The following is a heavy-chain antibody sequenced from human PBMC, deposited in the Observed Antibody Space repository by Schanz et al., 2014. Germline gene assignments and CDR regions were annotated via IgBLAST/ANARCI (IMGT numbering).Heavy chain of an antibody. D-gene: IGHD4-17*01. CDR1: GFTFSDYY. CDR3: ARRRSGDAFDI. Sequence: QVRVVESGGGLVKPGGSLRLSCAASGFTFSDYYMNWIRQAPGKGLEWVSSISSGSGYTDYPDSVKGRFTISRDYAKNSLFLQMNSLRVDDTAIYYCARRRSGDAFDIWGPGTMVTVSS. J-gene: IGHJ3*02. CDR2: ISSGSGYT. V-gene: IGHV3-11*06.